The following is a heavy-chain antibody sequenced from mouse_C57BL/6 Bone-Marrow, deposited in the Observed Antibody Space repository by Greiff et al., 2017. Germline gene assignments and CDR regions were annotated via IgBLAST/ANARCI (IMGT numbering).Heavy chain of an antibody. V-gene: IGHV5-17*01. CDR3: ARPPNLWYLDY. Sequence: EVQRVESGGGLVKPGGSLKLSCAASGFPFSDSGLHWVRQAPEKGLEWVAYLSSGSSTIYYADTVKGRFTISSDNAKNTLFRQMTSLRTEDTAMYYCARPPNLWYLDYWGQGTTLTVSS. CDR2: LSSGSSTI. D-gene: IGHD1-1*02. J-gene: IGHJ2*01. CDR1: GFPFSDSG.